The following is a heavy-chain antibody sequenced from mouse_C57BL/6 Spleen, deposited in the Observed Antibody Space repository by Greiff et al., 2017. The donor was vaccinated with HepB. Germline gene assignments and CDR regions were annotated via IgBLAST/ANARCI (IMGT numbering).Heavy chain of an antibody. Sequence: DVMLVESGGDLVKPGGSLKLSCAASGFTFSSYGMSWVRQTPDKRLEWVATISSGGSYTYYPDSVKGRFTISRDNAKNTLYLQMSSLKSEDTAMYYCARQGTVVSPFAYWGQGTLVTVSA. CDR2: ISSGGSYT. J-gene: IGHJ3*01. CDR3: ARQGTVVSPFAY. D-gene: IGHD1-1*01. V-gene: IGHV5-6*02. CDR1: GFTFSSYG.